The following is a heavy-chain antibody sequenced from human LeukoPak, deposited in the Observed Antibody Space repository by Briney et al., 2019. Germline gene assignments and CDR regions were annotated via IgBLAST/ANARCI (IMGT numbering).Heavy chain of an antibody. CDR3: ARHRKDRSGYYYDY. Sequence: GESLQISCQGSGYSFTSYWIGWVRQMPGKGLEWMGIIYPGDSDTRYSPSFQGQVTISVDKSISTAYLQWSSLKASDTAMYYCARHRKDRSGYYYDYWGQGTLVTVSP. CDR1: GYSFTSYW. D-gene: IGHD3-22*01. V-gene: IGHV5-51*01. CDR2: IYPGDSDT. J-gene: IGHJ4*02.